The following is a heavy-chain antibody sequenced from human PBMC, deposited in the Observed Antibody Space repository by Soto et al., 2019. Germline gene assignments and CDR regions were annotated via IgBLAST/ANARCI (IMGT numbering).Heavy chain of an antibody. CDR1: GYIFSSYG. D-gene: IGHD6-19*01. CDR3: ARVPIRDSSGWYEVLGFYYGMDV. J-gene: IGHJ6*02. V-gene: IGHV1-18*01. CDR2: ISVYNGNT. Sequence: QVQLVQSGAEVKKPGASVKVSCKASGYIFSSYGISWVRQAPGQGLEWMGWISVYNGNTNYAQKLQGRVTMTTDTSTSTAYMELRSLRSDDTAVYYCARVPIRDSSGWYEVLGFYYGMDVWGQGTTVTVSS.